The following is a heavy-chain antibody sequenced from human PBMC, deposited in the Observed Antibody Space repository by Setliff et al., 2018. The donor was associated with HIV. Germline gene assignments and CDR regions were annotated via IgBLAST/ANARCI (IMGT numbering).Heavy chain of an antibody. V-gene: IGHV1-18*01. D-gene: IGHD2-15*01. CDR2: ISADNGNT. CDR3: ARDWEVVAVTAHMDV. CDR1: GYIFTNYG. J-gene: IGHJ6*03. Sequence: ASVKVSCKASGYIFTNYGITWVRQAPGQGLEWMGWISADNGNTNYAQKLQGRVTMTTDTSTSTAYMELSSLRSEDTAVYYCARDWEVVAVTAHMDVWGKGTTVTVSS.